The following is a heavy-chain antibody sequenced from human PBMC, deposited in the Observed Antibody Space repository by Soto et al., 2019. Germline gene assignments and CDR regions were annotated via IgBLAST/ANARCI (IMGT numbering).Heavy chain of an antibody. J-gene: IGHJ5*02. Sequence: SETLSLTCSVSGGSIANYYWSWIPQPPGKGLEWIGYVYYSGSTNYNPSLKSRVTMSVDTSRNLFSLKLTSVTAADTAMYYCARNLHDYNVRNGFDPWGQGTLVTVSS. D-gene: IGHD4-4*01. CDR3: ARNLHDYNVRNGFDP. CDR1: GGSIANYY. CDR2: VYYSGST. V-gene: IGHV4-59*01.